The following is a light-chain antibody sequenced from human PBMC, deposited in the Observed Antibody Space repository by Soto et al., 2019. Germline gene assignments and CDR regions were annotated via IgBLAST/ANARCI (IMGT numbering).Light chain of an antibody. CDR2: GES. Sequence: EIVMTQSPATLSVSPGERATLSCRASQSVGSNLAWYQQKPGQAPRLLIYGESSRATGIPATFSGSGSGAEFTLTISSLQSEDFALYYCQHYVGGSPIAFGQGTRLEIK. V-gene: IGKV3-15*01. J-gene: IGKJ5*01. CDR1: QSVGSN. CDR3: QHYVGGSPIA.